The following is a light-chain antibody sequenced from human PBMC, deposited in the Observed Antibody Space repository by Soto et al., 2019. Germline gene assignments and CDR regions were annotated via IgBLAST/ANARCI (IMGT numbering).Light chain of an antibody. V-gene: IGLV2-23*01. CDR2: EGS. J-gene: IGLJ1*01. CDR1: SSDVGSYNL. Sequence: QSALTQPASVSGSPGQSITISCTGTSSDVGSYNLVSWYQQHPGKAPKLMIYEGSKRPSGVSNRFSGSKSGNTASLTISGLQAEDEADYYCCSYAGSSTSKVFGTGIKLTVL. CDR3: CSYAGSSTSKV.